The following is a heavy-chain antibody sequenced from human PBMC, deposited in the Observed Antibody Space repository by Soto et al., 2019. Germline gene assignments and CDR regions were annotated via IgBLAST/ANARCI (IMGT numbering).Heavy chain of an antibody. D-gene: IGHD3-22*01. J-gene: IGHJ4*01. Sequence: GGSLRLSCAASGFTFSNAWVNWVRQAPGKGLEWVGRIKSKTDGGTTDYAEPVKGRFAISRDDSNNMVYLQMNSLKIEDTAVYYCTTDSYSTIIIVRFDYWGHGTLVTVSS. CDR2: IKSKTDGGTT. V-gene: IGHV3-15*07. CDR3: TTDSYSTIIIVRFDY. CDR1: GFTFSNAW.